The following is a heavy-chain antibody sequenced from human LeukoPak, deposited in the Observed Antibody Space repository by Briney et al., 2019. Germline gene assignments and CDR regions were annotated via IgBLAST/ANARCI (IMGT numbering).Heavy chain of an antibody. CDR2: INPNSGGT. Sequence: ASVKVSCKASGYTLTAYYIYWVRQATGQGLEWMGRINPNSGGTDYAQNFQGRVTMTRDTSISTAYMELSRLRSDDTAVYYCARGYCSGGTCYLVENWLDPWGQGTLVTVSS. CDR3: ARGYCSGGTCYLVENWLDP. J-gene: IGHJ5*02. D-gene: IGHD2-15*01. CDR1: GYTLTAYY. V-gene: IGHV1-2*06.